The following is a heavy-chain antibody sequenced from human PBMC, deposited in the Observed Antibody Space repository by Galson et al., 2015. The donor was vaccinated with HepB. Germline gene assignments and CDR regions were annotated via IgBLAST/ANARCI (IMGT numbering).Heavy chain of an antibody. CDR3: AKCGVLSSGWCNYFDP. V-gene: IGHV3-23*01. CDR2: VMSGSGGA. CDR1: GFTFGGYG. J-gene: IGHJ5*02. Sequence: SLRLSCAASGFTFGGYGMIWVRQAPGKGLEWVSAVMSGSGGAFYADSVKGRFTISRDNSKNTLSLQMNSLGAEDTAVYYCAKCGVLSSGWCNYFDPWGQGTLVTVSS. D-gene: IGHD6-19*01.